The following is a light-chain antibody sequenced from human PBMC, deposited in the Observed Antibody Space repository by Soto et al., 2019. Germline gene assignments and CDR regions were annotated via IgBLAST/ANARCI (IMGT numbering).Light chain of an antibody. V-gene: IGLV1-47*01. CDR1: RSNIGRNF. Sequence: QSVLTQSPSASGTPGQRVTISCSGSRSNIGRNFAYWYQHVPGTAPRLLIQRNNERPSGVPDRFSGYKSGTSVSLAISGLRSDDEATYYCVAWDDTLDAQVFGGGTKVTVL. CDR2: RNN. J-gene: IGLJ3*02. CDR3: VAWDDTLDAQV.